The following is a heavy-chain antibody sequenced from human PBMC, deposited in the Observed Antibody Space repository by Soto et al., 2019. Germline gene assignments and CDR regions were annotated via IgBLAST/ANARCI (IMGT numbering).Heavy chain of an antibody. Sequence: KPSETLSLTCTVSGASISSGDYYWSWIRQSPGKGLEYIGYIYHSGTTYYNPSLKSRVIMSLDTSKNQFSLKLNSVTAADTAVYYCARAWHYYYYGLDVWGQGTTVTVSS. V-gene: IGHV4-30-4*01. CDR1: GASISSGDYY. CDR3: ARAWHYYYYGLDV. CDR2: IYHSGTT. D-gene: IGHD5-12*01. J-gene: IGHJ6*02.